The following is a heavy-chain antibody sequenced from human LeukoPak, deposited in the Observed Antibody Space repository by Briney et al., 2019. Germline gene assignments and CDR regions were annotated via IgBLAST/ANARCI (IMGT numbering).Heavy chain of an antibody. J-gene: IGHJ4*02. D-gene: IGHD1-26*01. CDR3: ARDSVGAAVY. Sequence: AXVKVSCKASGYTFTSYYMRWVRQAPGQGLEWMGIINPSGGSTIYAQKFQGRVTMTRDTSTSTVYMELSSLRSEDTAVYYCARDSVGAAVYWGQGTLVTVSS. CDR1: GYTFTSYY. CDR2: INPSGGST. V-gene: IGHV1-46*01.